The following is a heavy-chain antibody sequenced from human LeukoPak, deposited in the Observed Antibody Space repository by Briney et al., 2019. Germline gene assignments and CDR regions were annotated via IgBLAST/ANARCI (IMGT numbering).Heavy chain of an antibody. D-gene: IGHD3-22*01. Sequence: GGSLRLSCAASGFTFSSYAMSWVRQAPGKGLEWVSAISGSGGSTYYADSVKGRFTISRDNSKNTLYLQMNSLRAEDTAVYYCAKSYYYDSSGYYFGSAKHYFDYWGQGTLVTVSS. CDR3: AKSYYYDSSGYYFGSAKHYFDY. V-gene: IGHV3-23*01. J-gene: IGHJ4*02. CDR2: ISGSGGST. CDR1: GFTFSSYA.